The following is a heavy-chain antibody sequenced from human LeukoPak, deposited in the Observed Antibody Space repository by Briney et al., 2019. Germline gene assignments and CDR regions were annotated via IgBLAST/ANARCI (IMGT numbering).Heavy chain of an antibody. CDR1: GLSFSGTW. CDR3: ASDLNGAGG. D-gene: IGHD4/OR15-4a*01. V-gene: IGHV3-7*01. J-gene: IGHJ4*02. Sequence: GGSLRLSCATSGLSFSGTWMTWVRQAPGKGLECVANIKPDGSQKYYLDSVKGRFTVSRDDAKNSLYLQMNSLRVEDTAIYFCASDLNGAGGWGQGTLVTVSS. CDR2: IKPDGSQK.